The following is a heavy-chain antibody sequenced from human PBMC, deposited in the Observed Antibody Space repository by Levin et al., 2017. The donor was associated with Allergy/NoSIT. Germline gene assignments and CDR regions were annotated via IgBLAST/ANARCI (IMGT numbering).Heavy chain of an antibody. D-gene: IGHD3-10*01. CDR3: ARDRMVRGVIITDFDY. V-gene: IGHV1-69*01. Sequence: KISCKASGGTFSSYAISWVRQAPGQGLEWMGGIIPIFGTANYAQKFQGRVTITADESTSTAYMELSSLRSEDTAVYYCARDRMVRGVIITDFDYWGQGTLVTVSS. CDR2: IIPIFGTA. J-gene: IGHJ4*02. CDR1: GGTFSSYA.